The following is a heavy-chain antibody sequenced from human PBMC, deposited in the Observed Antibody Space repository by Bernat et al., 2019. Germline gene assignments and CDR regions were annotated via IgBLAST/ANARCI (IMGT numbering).Heavy chain of an antibody. CDR2: IWYDGSNK. J-gene: IGHJ5*02. Sequence: QVQLVESGGGVVQPGRSLRLSCAASGFTFSSYGMHWVRQAPGKGLEWVAVIWYDGSNKYYADSVKGRFTISRANSKNTLYLPMNSLRAEDTAVYYCARVSSDVDTAMAPLLDSMGFDPWGQGTLVTVSS. V-gene: IGHV3-33*01. CDR1: GFTFSSYG. D-gene: IGHD5-18*01. CDR3: ARVSSDVDTAMAPLLDSMGFDP.